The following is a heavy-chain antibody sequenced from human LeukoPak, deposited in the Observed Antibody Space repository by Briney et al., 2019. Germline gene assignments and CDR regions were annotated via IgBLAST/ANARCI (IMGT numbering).Heavy chain of an antibody. CDR2: IYYSGST. J-gene: IGHJ4*02. CDR1: GGSISSSSYS. D-gene: IGHD1-26*01. Sequence: PSETLSLTCTVSGGSISSSSYSWGWIRQPPGQGLEWIGSIYYSGSTYYNPSLKSRVTISVDTSKNQFSLKLSSVTAADTAVYYCARPGVGATSFFDYWGQGTLVTVSS. CDR3: ARPGVGATSFFDY. V-gene: IGHV4-39*01.